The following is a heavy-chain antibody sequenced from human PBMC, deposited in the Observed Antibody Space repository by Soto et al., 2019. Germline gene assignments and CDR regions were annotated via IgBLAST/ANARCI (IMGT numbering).Heavy chain of an antibody. J-gene: IGHJ4*02. CDR1: GCTFSDYY. Sequence: VGSLRLSCAASGCTFSDYYRSWIRQAPGKGLEWGSYIRSSGSMIYYADSVKGRFTISRDNAKTSLYLLMNSLRADDTAVYYCARDFDYYDTSGYYYGLFDYWGQGTLVTVSS. CDR3: ARDFDYYDTSGYYYGLFDY. CDR2: IRSSGSMI. D-gene: IGHD3-22*01. V-gene: IGHV3-11*01.